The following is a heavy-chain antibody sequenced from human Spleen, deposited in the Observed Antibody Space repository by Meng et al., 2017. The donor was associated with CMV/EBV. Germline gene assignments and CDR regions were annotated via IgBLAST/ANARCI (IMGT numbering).Heavy chain of an antibody. V-gene: IGHV4-39*07. CDR1: GGSSNFRRSY. D-gene: IGHD1-1*01. CDR3: ARGVTNDTSQNPFDI. CDR2: IYHTGT. J-gene: IGHJ3*02. Sequence: SGGSSNFRRSYWGGIRQPPGKGLEWIGSIYHTGTYYNPSLRNRVTILEDTSKMQFSLKLRSVTAADTALYYCARGVTNDTSQNPFDIWGQGTRVTVSS.